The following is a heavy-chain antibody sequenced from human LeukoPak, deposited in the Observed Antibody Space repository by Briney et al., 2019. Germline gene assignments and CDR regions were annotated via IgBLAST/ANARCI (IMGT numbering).Heavy chain of an antibody. J-gene: IGHJ4*02. CDR3: AREGRYYYYDSSGYYPPDY. CDR1: GYTFTDYY. CDR2: IIPDSGGT. D-gene: IGHD3-22*01. Sequence: ASVKVSCKASGYTFTDYYIHWVRQAPGQGLEWMGWIIPDSGGTNFAQRFQGRVTMTRDTSTSTVYMELSSLRSEDTAVYYCAREGRYYYYDSSGYYPPDYWGQGTLVTVSS. V-gene: IGHV1-2*02.